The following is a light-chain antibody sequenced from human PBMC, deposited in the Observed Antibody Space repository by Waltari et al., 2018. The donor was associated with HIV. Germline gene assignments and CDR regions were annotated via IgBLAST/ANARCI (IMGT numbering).Light chain of an antibody. CDR2: DAS. J-gene: IGKJ5*01. CDR1: QSVNNN. CDR3: QQYANWPFT. Sequence: EKVMTQSPATQSVSRGERATFHCRARQSVNNNLAWYQQKPGHDPRLLIYDASTRATNIPARFSGSGSGTDFTLTISSLQSEDFAVYFCQQYANWPFTFGQGTRLEIK. V-gene: IGKV3-15*01.